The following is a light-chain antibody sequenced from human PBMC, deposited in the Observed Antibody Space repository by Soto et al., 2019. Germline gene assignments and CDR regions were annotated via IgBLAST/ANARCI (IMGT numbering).Light chain of an antibody. CDR3: LQYIRIFLYT. CDR2: DAS. J-gene: IGKJ2*01. V-gene: IGKV1-5*01. Sequence: DLQMTQSPSTLSASVGDRVTITCWASQTIGTKLAWYQQKPGKAPKVLIYDASTLEGGVPSRFSGSGSGTEFTLTISSLQPDDFAIYYCLQYIRIFLYTFGQGTKLEI. CDR1: QTIGTK.